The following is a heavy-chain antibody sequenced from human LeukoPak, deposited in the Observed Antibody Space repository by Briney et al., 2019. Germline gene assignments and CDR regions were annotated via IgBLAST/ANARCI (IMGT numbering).Heavy chain of an antibody. Sequence: GASLRLSCAASGFTFSIYWMHWVRQVPGKGQVWVSRLNSDGSDTSYADSVKGRFTISRDNAKNTLYLRMNSLRAEDTAVYYCAGGYYYASSPLDYWGQGTLVTVSS. V-gene: IGHV3-74*01. CDR3: AGGYYYASSPLDY. D-gene: IGHD3-22*01. J-gene: IGHJ4*02. CDR1: GFTFSIYW. CDR2: LNSDGSDT.